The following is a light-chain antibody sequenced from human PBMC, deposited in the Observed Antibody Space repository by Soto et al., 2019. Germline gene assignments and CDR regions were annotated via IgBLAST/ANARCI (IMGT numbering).Light chain of an antibody. V-gene: IGKV3-15*01. J-gene: IGKJ2*01. CDR2: GAS. CDR1: QSVSSN. CDR3: HEYYNWPPDT. Sequence: IVRTSSPGTRVVYGGDGDLRCCRANQSVSSNLAWYQQKPGQTPRLLIYGASTRATGVPPRFSGSRSGTEFTLTIISLQSEDFAVYYCHEYYNWPPDTVAQGTKVDIK.